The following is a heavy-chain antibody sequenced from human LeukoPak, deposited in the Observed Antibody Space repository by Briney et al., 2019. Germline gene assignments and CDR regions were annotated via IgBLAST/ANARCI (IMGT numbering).Heavy chain of an antibody. CDR1: GFTFSSYW. J-gene: IGHJ3*02. Sequence: PGGSLRLSCAASGFTFSSYWMSWVRQAPGKGLEWVSAISGSGGSTYYADSVKGRFTISRDNSKNTLYLQMNSLRAEDTAVYYCAKEEDYYDSSGYYLGPGRAFDIWGQGTMVTVSS. CDR2: ISGSGGST. CDR3: AKEEDYYDSSGYYLGPGRAFDI. V-gene: IGHV3-23*01. D-gene: IGHD3-22*01.